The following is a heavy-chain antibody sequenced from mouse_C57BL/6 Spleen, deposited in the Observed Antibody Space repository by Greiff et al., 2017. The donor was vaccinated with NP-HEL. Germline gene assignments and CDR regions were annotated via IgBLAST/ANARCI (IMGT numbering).Heavy chain of an antibody. CDR2: ISDGGSYT. CDR1: GFTFSSYA. D-gene: IGHD2-5*01. V-gene: IGHV5-4*03. Sequence: EVKLVESGGGLVKPGGSLKLSCAASGFTFSSYAMSWVRQTPEKRLEWVATISDGGSYTYYPDNVKGRFTISRDNAKNNLYLQMSHLKSEDTAMYYCARGQYYSNYEEYFDYWGQGTTLTVSS. CDR3: ARGQYYSNYEEYFDY. J-gene: IGHJ2*01.